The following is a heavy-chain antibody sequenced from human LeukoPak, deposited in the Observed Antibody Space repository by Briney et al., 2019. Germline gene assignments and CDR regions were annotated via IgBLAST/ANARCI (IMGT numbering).Heavy chain of an antibody. CDR1: GGSFSGYY. CDR3: ARHRYDSSGYEDY. V-gene: IGHV4-34*01. Sequence: PSETLSLTCAVYGGSFSGYYWSWIRQPPGKGLEWIGEINHSGSTNYNPSLKRRVTISVDTSKNQFSLKLSSVTAADTAVYYCARHRYDSSGYEDYWGQGTLVTVSS. J-gene: IGHJ4*02. D-gene: IGHD3-22*01. CDR2: INHSGST.